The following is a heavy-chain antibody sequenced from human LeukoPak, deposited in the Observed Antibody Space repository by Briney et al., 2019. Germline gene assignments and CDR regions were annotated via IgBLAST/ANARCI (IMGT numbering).Heavy chain of an antibody. CDR2: IKTDGSTT. D-gene: IGHD4-17*01. CDR3: ARASTTVPNLLDY. CDR1: GFTFSTYW. Sequence: GGSLRLSCAASGFTFSTYWMHWVRQAPGKGLVWVSRIKTDGSTTIYADSVKGRFTISRDNSKNTEYLQMNSLRAEDTAVYYCARASTTVPNLLDYWGQGTLVTVSS. V-gene: IGHV3-74*01. J-gene: IGHJ4*02.